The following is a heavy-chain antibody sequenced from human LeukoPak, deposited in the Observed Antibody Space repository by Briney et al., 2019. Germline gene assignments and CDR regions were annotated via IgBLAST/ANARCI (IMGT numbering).Heavy chain of an antibody. CDR1: AYPISSGYY. V-gene: IGHV4-38-2*01. CDR3: ARQYTSGSGYYSDY. CDR2: IYHSGIT. Sequence: SETQSLTCGVSAYPISSGYYWGWIRQPPGKGLEWIASIYHSGITYYNPSLKSRVSISVDTSKNHFSLKLSSVTAADSAVYYCARQYTSGSGYYSDYWGQGALVSVSS. J-gene: IGHJ4*02. D-gene: IGHD6-25*01.